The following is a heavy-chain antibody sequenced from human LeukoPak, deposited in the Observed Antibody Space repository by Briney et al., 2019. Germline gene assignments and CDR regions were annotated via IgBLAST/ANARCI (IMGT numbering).Heavy chain of an antibody. CDR1: GDSVSNNSAA. Sequence: SQTLSLTCAISGDSVSNNSAAWNWIRQSPSRGLEWLGRTYYRSKWYNDYAVSVKSRITINPDTSKNQFSLKLSSVTAADTAVYYCARGSYDSSGYYFDYWGQGTLVTVSS. CDR2: TYYRSKWYN. D-gene: IGHD3-22*01. V-gene: IGHV6-1*01. J-gene: IGHJ4*02. CDR3: ARGSYDSSGYYFDY.